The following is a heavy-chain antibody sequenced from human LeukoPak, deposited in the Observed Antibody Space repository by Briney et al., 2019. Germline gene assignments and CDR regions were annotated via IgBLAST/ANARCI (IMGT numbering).Heavy chain of an antibody. Sequence: GGSLRLSCAASGFTFSSYEMNWVRQAPGKGLEWVSYISSSGGTIYYADSVKGRFTISRDNAKNSLYLQMNSLRAEDTAVYYCARDKIMVRGVITYYGMDVWGQGTTVTVS. J-gene: IGHJ6*02. CDR2: ISSSGGTI. V-gene: IGHV3-48*03. CDR3: ARDKIMVRGVITYYGMDV. D-gene: IGHD3-10*01. CDR1: GFTFSSYE.